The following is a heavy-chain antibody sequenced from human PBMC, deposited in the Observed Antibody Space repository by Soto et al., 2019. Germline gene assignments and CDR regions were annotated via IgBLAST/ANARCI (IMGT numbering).Heavy chain of an antibody. Sequence: SETLSLTCTVSGGSISSGGYYWSWIRQHPGKGLEWIGYIYYSGSTYYNPSLKSRVTISVDTSKNQFSLKLSSVTAADTAVYYCARVSCSSTSCFLDYWGQGTLVTVSS. D-gene: IGHD2-2*01. CDR3: ARVSCSSTSCFLDY. CDR2: IYYSGST. CDR1: GGSISSGGYY. J-gene: IGHJ4*02. V-gene: IGHV4-31*03.